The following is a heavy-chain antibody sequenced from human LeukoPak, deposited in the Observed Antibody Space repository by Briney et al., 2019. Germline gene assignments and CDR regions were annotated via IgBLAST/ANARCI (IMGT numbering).Heavy chain of an antibody. CDR3: ARDRGQTRRYSSGWYSSSGFDP. CDR2: IYYSGST. D-gene: IGHD6-19*01. Sequence: GSLRLSCAASGFTFSNAWMSWIRQPPGKGLEWIGYIYYSGSTNYNPSLKSRVTISVDTSKNQFSLKLSSVTAADTAVYYCARDRGQTRRYSSGWYSSSGFDPWGQGTLVTVSS. CDR1: GFTFSNAW. V-gene: IGHV4-59*01. J-gene: IGHJ5*02.